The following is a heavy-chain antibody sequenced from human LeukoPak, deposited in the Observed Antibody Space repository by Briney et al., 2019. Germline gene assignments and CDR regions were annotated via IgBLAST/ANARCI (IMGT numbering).Heavy chain of an antibody. CDR3: ARVATMVRGVVPLFDY. D-gene: IGHD3-10*01. V-gene: IGHV7-4-1*02. J-gene: IGHJ4*02. Sequence: ASVKVSCKASGYTFTSYAMNWVRQAPGQGLEWMGWINTNTGNPTYAQGFTGRFVFSLDTSVSTAYLQISSLKAEDTAVYYCARVATMVRGVVPLFDYWGQGTLVTVSS. CDR1: GYTFTSYA. CDR2: INTNTGNP.